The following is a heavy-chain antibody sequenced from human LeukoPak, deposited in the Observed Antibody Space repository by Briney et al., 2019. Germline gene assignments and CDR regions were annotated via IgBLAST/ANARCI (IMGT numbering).Heavy chain of an antibody. Sequence: PGGSLRLSCAASGFTFTNYDMHWVRQATGKGLEWVSVIDTTSETYYAGSVKGRFTISREDAKNALYLQMNSLRAGDTAVYYCARGGYYDSSGYPLDYWGQGTLVTVSS. V-gene: IGHV3-13*01. CDR2: IDTTSET. D-gene: IGHD3-22*01. J-gene: IGHJ4*02. CDR3: ARGGYYDSSGYPLDY. CDR1: GFTFTNYD.